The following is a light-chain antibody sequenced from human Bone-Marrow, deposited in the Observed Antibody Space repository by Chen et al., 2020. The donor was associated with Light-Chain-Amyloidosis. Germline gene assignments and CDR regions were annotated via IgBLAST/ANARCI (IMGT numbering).Light chain of an antibody. CDR3: QQYGTSPLT. Sequence: EIVLTQSPGTLSLSPGEGANLSCRASQTISSNYLTWYQQKFGQAPRLLIYGCASRATGIPDRFTGSGSGTDFTLTINRLEPEDFAMYYCQQYGTSPLTFGGGTKVEIK. CDR1: QTISSNY. CDR2: GCA. J-gene: IGKJ4*01. V-gene: IGKV3-20*01.